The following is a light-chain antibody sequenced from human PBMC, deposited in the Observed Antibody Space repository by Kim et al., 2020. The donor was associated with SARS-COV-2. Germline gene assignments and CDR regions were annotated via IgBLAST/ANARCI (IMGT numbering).Light chain of an antibody. Sequence: VSASVGDSVTITCRASQGVAGWLAWYQQKPGKAPKLLIYGASSLHSGVPSRFSGSGSGTEFTLTISSLQPEDFATYYCQQANSFPITFGQGTRLEIK. V-gene: IGKV1-12*01. CDR2: GAS. J-gene: IGKJ5*01. CDR3: QQANSFPIT. CDR1: QGVAGW.